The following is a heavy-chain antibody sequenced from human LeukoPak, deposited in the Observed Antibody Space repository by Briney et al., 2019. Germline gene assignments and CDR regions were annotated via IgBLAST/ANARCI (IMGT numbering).Heavy chain of an antibody. V-gene: IGHV5-51*01. Sequence: GESLKISCKGSGYSFTSYWIGWVRQMPGKGLEWMGIIYPGDSDTRYSPSFQGQVTISADKSISTAYLQWSSLKASDTAMYYCARHTIVRGVIIPGSEYWGQGTLVTVSS. CDR3: ARHTIVRGVIIPGSEY. CDR2: IYPGDSDT. CDR1: GYSFTSYW. D-gene: IGHD3-10*01. J-gene: IGHJ4*02.